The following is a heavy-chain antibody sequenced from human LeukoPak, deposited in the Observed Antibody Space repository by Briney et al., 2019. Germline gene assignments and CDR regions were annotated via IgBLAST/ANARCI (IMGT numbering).Heavy chain of an antibody. CDR2: SNNKGTET. Sequence: GGSLRLSRAASGFTFNNFWMHWVRQAPGKGLVWVSRSNNKGTETVYADSVKGRFTISRDNAKNTLYLQMNSLRAEDTAIYYCARGSFGPDIWGQGTMVTVSS. J-gene: IGHJ3*02. CDR3: ARGSFGPDI. V-gene: IGHV3-74*01. D-gene: IGHD3/OR15-3a*01. CDR1: GFTFNNFW.